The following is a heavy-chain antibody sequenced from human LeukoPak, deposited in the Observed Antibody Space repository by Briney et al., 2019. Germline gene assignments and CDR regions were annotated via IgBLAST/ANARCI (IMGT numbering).Heavy chain of an antibody. CDR1: GYTFTSYD. V-gene: IGHV1-8*03. J-gene: IGHJ4*02. CDR3: ARGRSTGYPYYFEY. Sequence: ASVKVSCKASGYTFTSYDINWVRQAPGQGLEWMGWMNPNSGSTGYAQKFQGRVTITRNTSISTAYMELSGLRSGDTAVYYCARGRSTGYPYYFEYWGQGTLVTVSS. CDR2: MNPNSGST. D-gene: IGHD5-12*01.